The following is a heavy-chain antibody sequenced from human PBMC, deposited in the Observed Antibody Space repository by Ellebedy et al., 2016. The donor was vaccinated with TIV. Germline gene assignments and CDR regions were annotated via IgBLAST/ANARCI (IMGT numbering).Heavy chain of an antibody. CDR2: IYYSGST. CDR3: ARTPCSSTSWPGRCYGMDV. Sequence: SETLSLXCTVSGGSVSSGSYYWSWIRQPPGKGLEWIGYIYYSGSTNYNPSLKSRVTISVDTSKNQFSLKLSSVTAADTAVYYCARTPCSSTSWPGRCYGMDVWGQGTTVTVSS. D-gene: IGHD2-2*01. V-gene: IGHV4-61*01. CDR1: GGSVSSGSYY. J-gene: IGHJ6*02.